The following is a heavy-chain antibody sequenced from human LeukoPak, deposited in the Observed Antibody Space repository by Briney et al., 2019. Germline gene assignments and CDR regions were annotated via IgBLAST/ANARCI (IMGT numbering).Heavy chain of an antibody. CDR2: IYTSGST. J-gene: IGHJ4*02. V-gene: IGHV4-4*08. CDR3: ARGSYSSSWYY. CDR1: DDSITMYY. Sequence: PSETLSLTCAVSDDSITMYYWTWIRQPPGKGLEWIGRIYTSGSTNYNPSLKSRVTISVDTSKNQFSLKLSSVTAADTAVYYCARGSYSSSWYYWGQGTLVTVSS. D-gene: IGHD6-13*01.